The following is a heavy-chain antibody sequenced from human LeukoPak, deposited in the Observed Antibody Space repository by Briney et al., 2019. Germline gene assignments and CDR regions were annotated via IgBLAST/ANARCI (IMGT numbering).Heavy chain of an antibody. V-gene: IGHV4-38-2*02. CDR2: IYHSGST. Sequence: SETLSLTCTVSGYSISSGYYWGWIRRPPGKGLEWIGSIYHSGSTSYKSSLKSRVTISVDTSKNQFSLKLSSVTAADTAVYYCAAEYGDYAGAFDIWGQGTMVTVSS. D-gene: IGHD4-17*01. CDR1: GYSISSGYY. J-gene: IGHJ3*02. CDR3: AAEYGDYAGAFDI.